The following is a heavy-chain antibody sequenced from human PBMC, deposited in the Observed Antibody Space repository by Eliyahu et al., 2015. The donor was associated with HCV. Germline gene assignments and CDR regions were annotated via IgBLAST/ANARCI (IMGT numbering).Heavy chain of an antibody. Sequence: EVQLVESGGGLVKPGGSLRLSCASSGFXFSYAWMNWVRQAPGKGLGWVGRIKSETDGGTIDYAAPVEGRFTISRDDSKNTLYLQMNSLKAEDTAIYYCVTYQLHSGSFRHNDNWGQGTLVTVSS. D-gene: IGHD1-26*01. CDR3: VTYQLHSGSFRHNDN. CDR1: GFXFSYAW. CDR2: IKSETDGGTI. V-gene: IGHV3-15*07. J-gene: IGHJ4*02.